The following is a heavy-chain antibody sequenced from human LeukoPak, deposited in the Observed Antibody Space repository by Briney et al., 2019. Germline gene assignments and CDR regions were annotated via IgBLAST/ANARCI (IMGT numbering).Heavy chain of an antibody. Sequence: GGSLRLSCAASGFTFSSYSMNWVRQAPGKGLEWVSSISSNSDFIYYADSVKGRFTISRDSAKNSLYLQMNSLRAEDTAAYYCARGTHSSSRYMPEWGQGTLVTVSS. V-gene: IGHV3-21*01. CDR3: ARGTHSSSRYMPE. CDR2: ISSNSDFI. CDR1: GFTFSSYS. D-gene: IGHD6-13*01. J-gene: IGHJ4*02.